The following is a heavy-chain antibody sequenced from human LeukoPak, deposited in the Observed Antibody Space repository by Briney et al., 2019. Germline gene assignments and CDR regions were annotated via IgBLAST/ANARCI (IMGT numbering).Heavy chain of an antibody. V-gene: IGHV3-7*01. D-gene: IGHD1-1*01. Sequence: PGGSLRLSCAASGFTLSYYWMSWVRQAPGKGLERVANIQEDGSNKYYVGSVKGRFTISRDNAKNSVYLQMNSLRAEDTAVYYCAREARGTRAAFDIWGQGTVVTVS. CDR2: IQEDGSNK. CDR3: AREARGTRAAFDI. J-gene: IGHJ3*02. CDR1: GFTLSYYW.